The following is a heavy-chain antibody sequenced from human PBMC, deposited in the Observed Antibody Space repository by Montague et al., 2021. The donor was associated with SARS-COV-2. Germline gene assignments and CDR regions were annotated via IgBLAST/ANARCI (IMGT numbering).Heavy chain of an antibody. CDR2: IYYSGST. Sequence: SETLSLTCTVSGGSISSSSYYWGWIRQPPGKGLEWIGSIYYSGSTYYNPSLESRVTISVDTSKNQFSLKLSSVTAADKAVYYCARVGRQQLVRLSGMDVWGQGTTVTVSS. CDR1: GGSISSSSYY. V-gene: IGHV4-39*07. D-gene: IGHD6-13*01. J-gene: IGHJ6*02. CDR3: ARVGRQQLVRLSGMDV.